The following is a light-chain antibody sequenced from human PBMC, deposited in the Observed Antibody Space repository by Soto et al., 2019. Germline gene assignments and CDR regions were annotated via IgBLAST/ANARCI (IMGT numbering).Light chain of an antibody. CDR3: LQYDSLPLT. Sequence: DIQMTQSPSSLSASVWDRVTITCQASQGIINYLNWYQQKPGKAPKLLIYDASILETGVPSRFSGSGSGTDFSLTISSLQPEDIATYSCLQYDSLPLTFGGGTKVEIK. CDR2: DAS. CDR1: QGIINY. V-gene: IGKV1-33*01. J-gene: IGKJ4*01.